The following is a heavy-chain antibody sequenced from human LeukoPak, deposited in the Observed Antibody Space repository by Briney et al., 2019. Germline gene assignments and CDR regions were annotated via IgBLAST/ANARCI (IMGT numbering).Heavy chain of an antibody. CDR2: ISSSGSTI. CDR1: GFTFSSYE. J-gene: IGHJ4*02. V-gene: IGHV3-48*03. Sequence: PGGSLRLSCAASGFTFSSYEMNWVRQAPGKGLEWVSYISSSGSTIYYADSVKGRFTISRDNAKNSLYLQMNSLRAEDTAVYYCARDYCGGGSCYEDYWGQGTLVTVSS. CDR3: ARDYCGGGSCYEDY. D-gene: IGHD2-15*01.